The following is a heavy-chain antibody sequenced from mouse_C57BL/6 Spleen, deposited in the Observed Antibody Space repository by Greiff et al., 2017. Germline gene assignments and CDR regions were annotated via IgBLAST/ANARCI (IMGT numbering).Heavy chain of an antibody. Sequence: VQLQQPGAELVMPGASVKLSCKASGYTFTSYWMHWVKQRPGQGLEWIGEIDPSDSYTNYTQKFKGKSTLTVDKSSSTAYMQLSRLTSEDSAVXYCARAELITTVSYAMDYWGQGTSVTVSS. D-gene: IGHD1-1*01. V-gene: IGHV1-69*01. CDR3: ARAELITTVSYAMDY. CDR1: GYTFTSYW. J-gene: IGHJ4*01. CDR2: IDPSDSYT.